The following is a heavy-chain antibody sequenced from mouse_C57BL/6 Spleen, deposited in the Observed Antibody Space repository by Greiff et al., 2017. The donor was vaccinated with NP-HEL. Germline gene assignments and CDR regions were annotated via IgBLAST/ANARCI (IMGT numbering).Heavy chain of an antibody. CDR1: GYSITSGYY. D-gene: IGHD1-1*01. V-gene: IGHV3-6*01. Sequence: EVKLMESGPGLVKPSQSLSLTCSVTGYSITSGYYWNWIRQFPGNKLEWMGYISYDGSNNYNPSLKNRISITRDTSKNQFFLKLNSVTTEDTATYYCAREGYGSGYAMDYWGQGTSVTVSS. CDR2: ISYDGSN. CDR3: AREGYGSGYAMDY. J-gene: IGHJ4*01.